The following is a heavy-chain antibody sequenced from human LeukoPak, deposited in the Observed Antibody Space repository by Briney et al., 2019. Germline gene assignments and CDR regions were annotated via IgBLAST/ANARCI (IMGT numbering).Heavy chain of an antibody. CDR2: INHDATEK. CDR3: ARVRSAAAGPLDY. D-gene: IGHD6-13*01. V-gene: IGHV3-7*01. Sequence: GVSLRLSCVASGFSFDSYWMNWVRQAPGRGLWWVANINHDATEKYYVDSVKGRFTISRDNAKKSLYLQMNRLRADDTAVYHCARVRSAAAGPLDYWGQGTLVTVSS. CDR1: GFSFDSYW. J-gene: IGHJ4*02.